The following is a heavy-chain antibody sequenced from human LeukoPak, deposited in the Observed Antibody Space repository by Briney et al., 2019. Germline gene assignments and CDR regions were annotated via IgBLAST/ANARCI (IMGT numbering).Heavy chain of an antibody. CDR2: IKQDGSEK. CDR3: ASASSSGPYYFDY. Sequence: GGSLRLSCAASGFTFSSYWMSWLRQAPGKGLEWVDNIKQDGSEKYYVDSVKGRFTISRDNAKNSLYLQMNSLRAEDTAVYYCASASSSGPYYFDYWGQGTLVTVSS. D-gene: IGHD6-19*01. J-gene: IGHJ4*02. CDR1: GFTFSSYW. V-gene: IGHV3-7*01.